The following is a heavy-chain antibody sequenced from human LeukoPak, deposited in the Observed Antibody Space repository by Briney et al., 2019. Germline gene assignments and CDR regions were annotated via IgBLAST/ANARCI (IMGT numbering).Heavy chain of an antibody. D-gene: IGHD6-19*01. V-gene: IGHV1-69*01. CDR1: GFTFSSYA. CDR2: IIPIFGTA. J-gene: IGHJ4*02. CDR3: ARSVSSGWYDY. Sequence: GGSLRLSCAASGFTFSSYAISWVRQAPGQGLEWMGGIIPIFGTANYAQKFQGRVTITADESTSTAYMELSSLRSEDTAVYYCARSVSSGWYDYWGQGTLVTVSS.